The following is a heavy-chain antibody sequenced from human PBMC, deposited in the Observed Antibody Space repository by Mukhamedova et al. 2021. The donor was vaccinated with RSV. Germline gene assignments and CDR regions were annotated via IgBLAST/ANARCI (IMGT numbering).Heavy chain of an antibody. V-gene: IGHV3-7*03. D-gene: IGHD5-12*01. Sequence: WVRQAPGKGLEWVADIEDYGNEKNYVDSVKGRFTTSRDNAKNLLFLQMKSLRVEDTAVYYCAGHLYSGESDFEFCGQGTLVTVS. CDR2: IEDYGNEK. CDR3: AGHLYSGESDFEF. J-gene: IGHJ4*02.